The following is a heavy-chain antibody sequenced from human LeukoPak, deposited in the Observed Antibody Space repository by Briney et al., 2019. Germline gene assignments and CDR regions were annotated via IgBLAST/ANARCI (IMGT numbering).Heavy chain of an antibody. CDR2: IYYSGST. J-gene: IGHJ6*03. Sequence: SETLSLTCTVSGGSISSYYWGWIRQPPGKGLEWIGYIYYSGSTNYNPSLKSRVTISVDTSKNQFSLKLSSVTAADTAVYYCARGLEWSDFWSGYRYYYYYMDVWGKGTTVTVSS. CDR3: ARGLEWSDFWSGYRYYYYYMDV. CDR1: GGSISSYY. D-gene: IGHD3-3*01. V-gene: IGHV4-59*01.